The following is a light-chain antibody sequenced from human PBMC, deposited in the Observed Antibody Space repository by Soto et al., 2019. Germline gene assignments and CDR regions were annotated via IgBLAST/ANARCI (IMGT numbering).Light chain of an antibody. J-gene: IGKJ5*01. Sequence: EKVLSTAPGPQTLSPGERSTLSFRATQRGTSRYFAWYQQKPGQAPRLLIYDAFSRAPGIPARFSGGGSGTDFTLTISSLEPEDFGVYYCQQRHNWPSTFGQGTRLEI. V-gene: IGKV3D-20*02. CDR1: QRGTSRY. CDR2: DAF. CDR3: QQRHNWPST.